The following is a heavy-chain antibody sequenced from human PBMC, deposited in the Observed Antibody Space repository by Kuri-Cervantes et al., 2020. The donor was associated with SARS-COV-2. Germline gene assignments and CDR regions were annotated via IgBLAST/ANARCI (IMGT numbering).Heavy chain of an antibody. D-gene: IGHD4-11*01. CDR3: ANLGPGGHAYSFLDY. CDR2: INHSGST. V-gene: IGHV4-34*01. Sequence: GSLRLSCAVYGGSFSGYYWSWIRQPPGKGLEWIGEINHSGSTNYNPSLKSRVTISLDKSKNQFSLKLNSVTAADTAVYYCANLGPGGHAYSFLDYWGQGTLVTVSS. CDR1: GGSFSGYY. J-gene: IGHJ4*02.